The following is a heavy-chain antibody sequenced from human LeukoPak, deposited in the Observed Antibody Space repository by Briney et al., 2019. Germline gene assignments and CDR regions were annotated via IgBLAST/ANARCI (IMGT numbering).Heavy chain of an antibody. CDR3: ARAAAAGRGGNWFDP. D-gene: IGHD6-13*01. CDR2: INHSGST. CDR1: GGSFSGYY. V-gene: IGHV4-34*01. J-gene: IGHJ5*02. Sequence: SETLSLTCAVYGGSFSGYYWSWIRQPPGKGLEWIGEINHSGSTNYNPSLKSRVTISVDTSKNQFSLKLSSVTAADTAVHYCARAAAAGRGGNWFDPWGQGTLVTVSS.